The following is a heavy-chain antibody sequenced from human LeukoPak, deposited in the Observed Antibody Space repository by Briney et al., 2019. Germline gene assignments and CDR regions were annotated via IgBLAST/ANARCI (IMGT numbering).Heavy chain of an antibody. V-gene: IGHV4-4*02. CDR3: ARHWNLLYYFDY. Sequence: SGTLSLTCAVSGGSISSSNWWSWVRQPPGKGLEWIGEIYHSGSTNYNPSLKSRVTISVDTSKNQFSLNLTSVTAADTAVYYCARHWNLLYYFDYWGHGTLVTVSS. CDR2: IYHSGST. J-gene: IGHJ4*01. D-gene: IGHD1-1*01. CDR1: GGSISSSNW.